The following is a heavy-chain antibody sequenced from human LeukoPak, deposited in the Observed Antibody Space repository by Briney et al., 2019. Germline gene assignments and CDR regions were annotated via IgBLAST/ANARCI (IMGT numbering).Heavy chain of an antibody. J-gene: IGHJ4*02. CDR2: IYYSGST. CDR1: GGSISSYY. CDR3: SRGPIFGVVGA. Sequence: SETLSLTCTVSGGSISSYYSSWIRQPPGRGLEWIGYIYYSGSTNYNPSHKIRVTISVDTSKTQFSLKLSSVTAADTAVYYCSRGPIFGVVGAWGQGTLVTVSS. D-gene: IGHD3-3*01. V-gene: IGHV4-59*01.